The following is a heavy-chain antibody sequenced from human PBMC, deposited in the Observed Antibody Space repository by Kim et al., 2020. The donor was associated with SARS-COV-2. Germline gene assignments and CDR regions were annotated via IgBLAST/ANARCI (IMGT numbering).Heavy chain of an antibody. CDR3: ARGDYYMDV. J-gene: IGHJ6*03. CDR2: GTT. Sequence: GTTNSSPSRESRVTISVDTSKNQFSLKLTSVIAADTAVYYCARGDYYMDVWGKGTTVTVSS. V-gene: IGHV4-59*09.